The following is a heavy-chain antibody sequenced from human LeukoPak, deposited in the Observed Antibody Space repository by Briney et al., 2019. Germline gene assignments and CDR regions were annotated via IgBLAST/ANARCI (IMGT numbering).Heavy chain of an antibody. CDR3: ARRGRRYSSGWYFDY. CDR2: TYTSGST. Sequence: SETLSLTCTVSGGSISSYYWSWIRQPPGKGLEWIGYTYTSGSTNYNPSLKSRVTISVDTSKNQFSLKLSSVTAADTAVYYCARRGRRYSSGWYFDYWGQGTLVTVSS. CDR1: GGSISSYY. V-gene: IGHV4-4*09. J-gene: IGHJ4*02. D-gene: IGHD6-19*01.